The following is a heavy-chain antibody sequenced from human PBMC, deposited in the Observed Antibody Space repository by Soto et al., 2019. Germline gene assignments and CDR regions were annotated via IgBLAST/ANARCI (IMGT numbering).Heavy chain of an antibody. CDR2: ISSSGSTI. J-gene: IGHJ4*02. V-gene: IGHV3-11*01. D-gene: IGHD3-10*01. CDR3: ARGSGRYLMGTKIGFDY. Sequence: GGSLRLSCAASGFTFSDYYMSWIRQAPGQGLEWVSYISSSGSTIYYADSAKGRFTISRDNAKNSLYLQMKSLRAEDTAVYYCARGSGRYLMGTKIGFDYWGQGALVTVSS. CDR1: GFTFSDYY.